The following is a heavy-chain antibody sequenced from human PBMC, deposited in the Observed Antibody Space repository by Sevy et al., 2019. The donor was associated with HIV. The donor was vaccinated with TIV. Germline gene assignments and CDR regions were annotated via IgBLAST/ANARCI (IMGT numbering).Heavy chain of an antibody. J-gene: IGHJ3*01. CDR1: GYAFSDYG. D-gene: IGHD3-3*01. CDR2: ITAYNGNT. CDR3: XXXXXMVLGFEL. Sequence: ASVKVSCKASGYAFSDYGIIWVRQAPGQGLEWMGWITAYNGNTNYAQKIQGRVTLTTDTSTNSAYMELRSLRSDDTXXXXXXXXXXMVLGFELWGQGTMVTVSS. V-gene: IGHV1-18*01.